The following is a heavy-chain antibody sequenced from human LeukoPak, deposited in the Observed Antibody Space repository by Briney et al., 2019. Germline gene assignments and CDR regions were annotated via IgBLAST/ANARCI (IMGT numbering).Heavy chain of an antibody. Sequence: SETLSLTCTVSGYSISSGYYWGWIRHPPGKGLEGIGSIYHSGSTYYNPSLKSRVTISVDTSKNQFSLKLSSVTAADTAVYYCARGGRVATIPIDYWGQGTLVTVSS. CDR1: GYSISSGYY. J-gene: IGHJ4*02. V-gene: IGHV4-38-2*02. CDR2: IYHSGST. D-gene: IGHD5-12*01. CDR3: ARGGRVATIPIDY.